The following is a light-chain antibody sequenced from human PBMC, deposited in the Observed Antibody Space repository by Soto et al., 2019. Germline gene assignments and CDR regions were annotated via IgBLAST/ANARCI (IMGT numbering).Light chain of an antibody. CDR2: KAS. CDR3: QQYNSYSLT. J-gene: IGKJ4*01. Sequence: DIQMTQSPSTLSATVGDRVTITCRASQRISSWLAWYQQKPGKAPKLLIYKASNLESGVPSRFSGSGSGTEFTLTISSLQPDDFATYYCQQYNSYSLTFGGGTKVEIK. V-gene: IGKV1-5*03. CDR1: QRISSW.